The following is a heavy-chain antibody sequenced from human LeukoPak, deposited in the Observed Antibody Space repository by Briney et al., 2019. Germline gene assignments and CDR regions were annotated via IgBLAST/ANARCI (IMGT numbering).Heavy chain of an antibody. CDR1: GFTFSSYG. V-gene: IGHV3-30*18. D-gene: IGHD5-18*01. CDR2: ISYDGSNK. CDR3: AKEGGYSYGLYGMDV. J-gene: IGHJ6*02. Sequence: PARSLTLSCAASGFTFSSYGMHWVRQAPGKGLEWVAVISYDGSNKYYADSVKGRFTISRDNSKNTLYLQMNSLRAEDTAVYYCAKEGGYSYGLYGMDVWGPGTTVTVSS.